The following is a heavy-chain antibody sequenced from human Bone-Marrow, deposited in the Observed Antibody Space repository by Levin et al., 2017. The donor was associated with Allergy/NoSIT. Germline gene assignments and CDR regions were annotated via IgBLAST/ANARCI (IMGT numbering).Heavy chain of an antibody. CDR3: ARDTSGDNSSLLRSAFDI. Sequence: GGSLRLSCTTSGFSFSDYTMHWVRQAPGKGLEWVSSISSSSTYIFYADSVKGRFAISRDNAKNSLSLQMNSLRAEDTALYYCARDTSGDNSSLLRSAFDIWGQGTMVSVSS. J-gene: IGHJ3*02. V-gene: IGHV3-21*01. CDR1: GFSFSDYT. CDR2: ISSSSTYI. D-gene: IGHD6-13*01.